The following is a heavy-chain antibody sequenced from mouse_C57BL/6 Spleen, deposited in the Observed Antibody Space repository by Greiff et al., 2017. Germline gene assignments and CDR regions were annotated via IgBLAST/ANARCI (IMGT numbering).Heavy chain of an antibody. D-gene: IGHD2-2*01. Sequence: EVQLVESGGGLVQPGGSLSLSCAASGFTFTDYYMSWVRQPPGKALEWLGFIRNKANGYTTEYSASVKGRFTISRDNSQSILYLQMNALGAEDSATYYCARRRLRRGFDYWGQGTTLTVSS. V-gene: IGHV7-3*01. CDR1: GFTFTDYY. CDR3: ARRRLRRGFDY. J-gene: IGHJ2*01. CDR2: IRNKANGYTT.